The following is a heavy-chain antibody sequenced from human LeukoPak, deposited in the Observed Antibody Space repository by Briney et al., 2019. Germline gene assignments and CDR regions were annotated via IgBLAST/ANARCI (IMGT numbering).Heavy chain of an antibody. CDR2: IRYDGSNK. CDR1: GFTFSSYG. Sequence: GGSLRLSCAASGFTFSSYGMHWVRQAPGKGLEWVAFIRYDGSNKYYADSVKGRFTISRDNSENTLFLRMNSLRAEDTAVYYCAKATGYLLWGQGTLVIVSS. V-gene: IGHV3-30*02. D-gene: IGHD1-14*01. CDR3: AKATGYLL. J-gene: IGHJ4*02.